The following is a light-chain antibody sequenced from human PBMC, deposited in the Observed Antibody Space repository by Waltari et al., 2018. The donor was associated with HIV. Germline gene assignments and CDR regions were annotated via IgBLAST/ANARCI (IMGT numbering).Light chain of an antibody. CDR1: QSVSSNY. V-gene: IGKV3-20*01. J-gene: IGKJ2*01. Sequence: EIVLTPSPDTLSLSPGERAALACRASQSVSSNYLAWYQQKPGQAPRLLIYGASSRATGIPDTFSGSGSRTDFTLTISRLEPEDFAVYYCQQYGSSPYTFGQGTKLEIK. CDR3: QQYGSSPYT. CDR2: GAS.